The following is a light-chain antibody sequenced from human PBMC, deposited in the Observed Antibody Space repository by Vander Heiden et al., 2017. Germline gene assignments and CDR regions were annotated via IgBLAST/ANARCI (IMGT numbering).Light chain of an antibody. CDR3: QQRYSTPWT. Sequence: DIQMTQSPSSLSASVGDRVTITCRASQSISSYLNWYQQKPGKAPKLLLYAASTFQSGVPSRFSSSGSGTDFTLTISSLQPEDFATYYCQQRYSTPWTFGQGTKVEIK. J-gene: IGKJ1*01. V-gene: IGKV1-39*01. CDR2: AAS. CDR1: QSISSY.